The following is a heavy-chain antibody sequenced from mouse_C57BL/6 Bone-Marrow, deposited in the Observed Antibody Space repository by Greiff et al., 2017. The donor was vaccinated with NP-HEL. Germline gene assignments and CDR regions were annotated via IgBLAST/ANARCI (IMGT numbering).Heavy chain of an antibody. CDR2: ISSGGDYI. V-gene: IGHV5-9-1*02. CDR1: GFTFSSYA. D-gene: IGHD2-1*01. J-gene: IGHJ2*01. CDR3: TRVIYYGNYGVYYFDY. Sequence: DVMLVESGEGLVKPGGSLKLSCAASGFTFSSYAMSWVRQTPEKRLEWVAYISSGGDYIYYADTVKGRFTISRDNARNTLYLQMSSLKSEDTAMYYCTRVIYYGNYGVYYFDYWGQGTTLTVSS.